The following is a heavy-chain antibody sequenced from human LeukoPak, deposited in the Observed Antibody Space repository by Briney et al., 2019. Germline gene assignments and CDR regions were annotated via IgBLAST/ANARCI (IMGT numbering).Heavy chain of an antibody. V-gene: IGHV3-21*01. CDR2: ISSSSDYI. D-gene: IGHD1-14*01. Sequence: GGSLRLSCAASGFTFNNYIMNWVRQAPGKGLEWVSSISSSSDYIYYADSVKGRFTISRDNSKNSLYLQMNSLRAEDTAVYYCARDNPRSYYYYMDVWGKGTAVTVSS. CDR1: GFTFNNYI. J-gene: IGHJ6*03. CDR3: ARDNPRSYYYYMDV.